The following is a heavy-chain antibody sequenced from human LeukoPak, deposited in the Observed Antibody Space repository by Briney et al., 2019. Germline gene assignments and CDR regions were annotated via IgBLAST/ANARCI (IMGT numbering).Heavy chain of an antibody. V-gene: IGHV1-2*02. CDR3: AGAGGIATIDY. D-gene: IGHD6-13*01. CDR2: INPNSGGT. J-gene: IGHJ4*02. CDR1: GYTFTSYG. Sequence: ASVKVSCKASGYTFTSYGISWVRQAPGQGLEWMGWINPNSGGTNYVQKFQGRVTMTRDTSISTAYMELSRLRSDDTAVYYCAGAGGIATIDYWGQGTLVTVSS.